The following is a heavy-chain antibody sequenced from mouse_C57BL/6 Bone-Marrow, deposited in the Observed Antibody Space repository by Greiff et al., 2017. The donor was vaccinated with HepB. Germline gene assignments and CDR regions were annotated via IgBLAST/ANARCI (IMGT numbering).Heavy chain of an antibody. V-gene: IGHV1-54*01. CDR3: ARRSYYSNLYAMDY. Sequence: SGAELVRPGTSVKESCKASGYAFTNYLIEWVKQRPGQGLEWIGVINPGSGGTNYNEKFKGKATLTADKSSSTAYMQLSSLTSEDSAVYFCARRSYYSNLYAMDYWGQGTSVTVSS. D-gene: IGHD2-5*01. CDR1: GYAFTNYL. J-gene: IGHJ4*01. CDR2: INPGSGGT.